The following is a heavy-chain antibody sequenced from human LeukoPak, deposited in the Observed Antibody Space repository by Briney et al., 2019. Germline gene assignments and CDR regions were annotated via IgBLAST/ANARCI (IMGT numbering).Heavy chain of an antibody. CDR2: IRSKANSYAT. CDR1: GFTFSDSA. Sequence: GGSLRLSCAASGFTFSDSAMHWVRQASGKGLEWVGRIRSKANSYATAYAASVEGRFTISRDDSKNTAYLQMNSLRTEDTAVYYCTRHSVEYHGDYWGQGTLVTVSS. D-gene: IGHD6-6*01. V-gene: IGHV3-73*01. J-gene: IGHJ4*02. CDR3: TRHSVEYHGDY.